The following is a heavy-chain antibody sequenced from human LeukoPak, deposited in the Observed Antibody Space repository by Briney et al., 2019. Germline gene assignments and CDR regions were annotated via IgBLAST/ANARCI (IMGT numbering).Heavy chain of an antibody. CDR2: ISGSGGST. CDR1: GFTVSSNY. D-gene: IGHD6-19*01. V-gene: IGHV3-23*01. J-gene: IGHJ4*02. Sequence: GGSLRLSCAASGFTVSSNYMSWVRQAPGKGLEWVSAISGSGGSTYYADSVKGRFTISRDNSKNTLYLQMNSLRAEDTAVYYCACIAVAGVYLVYWGQGTLVTVSS. CDR3: ACIAVAGVYLVY.